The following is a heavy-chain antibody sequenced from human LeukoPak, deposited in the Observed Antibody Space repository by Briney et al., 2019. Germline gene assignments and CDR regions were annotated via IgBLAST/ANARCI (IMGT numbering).Heavy chain of an antibody. D-gene: IGHD5-12*01. CDR1: GGSISSTY. Sequence: PSETLSLTCTVSGGSISSTYWSWIRQPAGKGLEWIGRVSTSGHTNYNPSLKSRVTISVDTSKNQFSLKLSSVTAADTAVYYCARARGYSGLGGDYFDYWGQGTLVTVSS. V-gene: IGHV4-4*07. CDR3: ARARGYSGLGGDYFDY. CDR2: VSTSGHT. J-gene: IGHJ4*02.